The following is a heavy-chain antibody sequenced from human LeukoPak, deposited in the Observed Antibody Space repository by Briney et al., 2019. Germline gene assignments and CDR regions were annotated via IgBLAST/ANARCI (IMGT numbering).Heavy chain of an antibody. Sequence: VASVKVSCKASGYSFNNFGISWVRQAPGEGLEWMGGISVYNGNTNYAQKLQGRVTMTTDTSMTTAYMELRSLRSDDTAVYYCARGEAAARHFDYWGQGTLVTVSS. CDR2: ISVYNGNT. J-gene: IGHJ4*02. D-gene: IGHD6-13*01. V-gene: IGHV1-18*01. CDR3: ARGEAAARHFDY. CDR1: GYSFNNFG.